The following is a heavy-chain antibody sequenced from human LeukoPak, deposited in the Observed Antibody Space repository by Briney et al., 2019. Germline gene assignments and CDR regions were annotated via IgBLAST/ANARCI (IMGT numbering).Heavy chain of an antibody. Sequence: SETLSLTCTVSGGSISSYYWSWIRQPTGKGLEWIGRIYTSGSTNYNPSLKSRVTMSVDTSKNQFSLKLSSVTAADTAVYYCARADSDYDSSGYYSRWAYYFDYWGQGTLVTVSS. J-gene: IGHJ4*02. V-gene: IGHV4-4*07. CDR2: IYTSGST. D-gene: IGHD3-22*01. CDR3: ARADSDYDSSGYYSRWAYYFDY. CDR1: GGSISSYY.